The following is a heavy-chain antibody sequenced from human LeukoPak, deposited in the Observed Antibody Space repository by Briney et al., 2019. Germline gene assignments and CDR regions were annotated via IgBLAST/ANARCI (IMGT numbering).Heavy chain of an antibody. J-gene: IGHJ5*02. V-gene: IGHV4-59*01. CDR1: GGSISSYY. CDR2: IYYSGTT. CDR3: ARAVWALGITIENWFDP. Sequence: SETQSLTCTVSGGSISSYYWNWIRQPPGKGLEWIGYIYYSGTTNYNPSLKSRVTISVDTSKNQFSLKLSSVTAADTAVYYCARAVWALGITIENWFDPWGQGTLVTVSS. D-gene: IGHD3-10*01.